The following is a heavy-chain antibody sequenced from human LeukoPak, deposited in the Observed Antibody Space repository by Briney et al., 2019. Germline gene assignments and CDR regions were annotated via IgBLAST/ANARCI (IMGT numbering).Heavy chain of an antibody. CDR1: GFTFSSYA. CDR3: AKTFIAVANPIDY. V-gene: IGHV3-23*01. Sequence: GGSLRLSCAASGFTFSSYAMSWVRQAPGKGLEWVSVISGGGSSTYYADSVKGRFTISKDNSRNTLYLQMNSLRAEDTAVYYCAKTFIAVANPIDYWGQGTLVTVSS. D-gene: IGHD6-19*01. CDR2: ISGGGSST. J-gene: IGHJ4*02.